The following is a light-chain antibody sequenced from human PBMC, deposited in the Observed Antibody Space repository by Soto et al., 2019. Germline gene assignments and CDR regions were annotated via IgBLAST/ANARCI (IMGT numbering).Light chain of an antibody. CDR3: SSYTSSSTLV. CDR2: EVS. Sequence: QSALTQPASVSGSPGQSITISCTGTSSDLGGYNYVSWYQQHPGKAPKVMIYEVSNRPSGVSNRFSGSKSGNTASLTISGLQDEDEDYYYCSSYTSSSTLVFGGGTKLTVL. J-gene: IGLJ2*01. CDR1: SSDLGGYNY. V-gene: IGLV2-14*01.